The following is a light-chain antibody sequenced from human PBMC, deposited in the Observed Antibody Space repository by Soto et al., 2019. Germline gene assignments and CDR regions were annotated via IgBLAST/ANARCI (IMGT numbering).Light chain of an antibody. V-gene: IGLV4-69*01. Sequence: QLVLTQSPSASASLGASVKLTCTLSSGHTSYAIAWHQQQPEKGPRYLMKLNSDGSHSKGDGIPDRFSGSSSGAERYLTISSLRSEDEADYYCQTWGTGIYVVFGGGTKVTVL. CDR2: LNSDGSH. J-gene: IGLJ2*01. CDR1: SGHTSYA. CDR3: QTWGTGIYVV.